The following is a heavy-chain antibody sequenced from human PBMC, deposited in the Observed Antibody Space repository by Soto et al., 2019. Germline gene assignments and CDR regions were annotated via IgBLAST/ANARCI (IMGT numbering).Heavy chain of an antibody. D-gene: IGHD2-21*01. J-gene: IGHJ5*02. CDR2: IYYSGTT. CDR3: ARDRGGKFRPYWFDP. V-gene: IGHV4-30-4*01. CDR1: GGSISSADYY. Sequence: QVQLQESGPGLVKPSQTLSLTCAVSGGSISSADYYWSWIRQPPGKGLEWIGYIYYSGTTYYNPSLKSRLIISVDTSRNQFPLKLTSVTAADTAVYYCARDRGGKFRPYWFDPWGQGILVTVSS.